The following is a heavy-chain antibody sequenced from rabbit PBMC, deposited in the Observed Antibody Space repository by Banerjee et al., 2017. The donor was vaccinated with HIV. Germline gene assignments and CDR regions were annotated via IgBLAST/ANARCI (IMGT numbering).Heavy chain of an antibody. CDR1: GFSFNNNYV. V-gene: IGHV1S45*01. D-gene: IGHD1-1*01. CDR3: ARDDVGVIGWNFGL. CDR2: VKIGDDTT. Sequence: QEQLEESGGDLVKPEGSLTLTCTASGFSFNNNYVMCWVRQAPGKGLEWIGCVKIGDDTTYYASWVNGRFTTSKTSSTTVTLQMTSLIVADTATYFCARDDVGVIGWNFGLWGQGTLVTVS. J-gene: IGHJ3*01.